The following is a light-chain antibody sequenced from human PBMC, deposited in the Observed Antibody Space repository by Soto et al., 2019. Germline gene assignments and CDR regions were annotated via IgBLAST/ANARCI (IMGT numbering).Light chain of an antibody. CDR3: AAWDDSLHALV. Sequence: QSALTQPPSASGTPGQRVTISCSGSSSNIGSNTVSWYQQVPGTAPKLLIYSNNQRPSGVPDRCSGSKSGTSASLATSWLQSETEADYYCAAWDDSLHALVFGTGTKVTGL. V-gene: IGLV1-44*01. CDR2: SNN. J-gene: IGLJ1*01. CDR1: SSNIGSNT.